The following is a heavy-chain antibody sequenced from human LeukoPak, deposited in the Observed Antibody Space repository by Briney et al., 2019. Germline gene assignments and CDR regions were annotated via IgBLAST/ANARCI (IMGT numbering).Heavy chain of an antibody. Sequence: SETLSLTCAVYGGSFSGYYWSWIRQPPGKGLEWIGEINHSGSTNYNPSLKSRVTISVDTSKNQFSLKLSSVTAADTAVYYCARGKSYGNYYLGGWGKGATVNGSS. J-gene: IGHJ6*03. D-gene: IGHD5-18*01. CDR2: INHSGST. CDR1: GGSFSGYY. V-gene: IGHV4-34*01. CDR3: ARGKSYGNYYLGG.